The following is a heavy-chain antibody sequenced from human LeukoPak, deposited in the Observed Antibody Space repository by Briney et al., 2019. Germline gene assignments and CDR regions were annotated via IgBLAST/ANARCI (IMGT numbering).Heavy chain of an antibody. CDR3: ARDSLYYDILTGYSYYYYYMDV. Sequence: PGRSLRLSCAASGFTFSSYGMHWVRQAPGKGLEWVAVIWYDGSNKYYADSVKGRFTISRDNSKNTLYLQMNSLRAEDTAVYYCARDSLYYDILTGYSYYYYYMDVWGKGTTVTVSS. V-gene: IGHV3-33*01. CDR2: IWYDGSNK. D-gene: IGHD3-9*01. J-gene: IGHJ6*03. CDR1: GFTFSSYG.